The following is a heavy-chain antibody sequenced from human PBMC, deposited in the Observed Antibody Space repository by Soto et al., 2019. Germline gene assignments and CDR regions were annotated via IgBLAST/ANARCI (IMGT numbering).Heavy chain of an antibody. CDR1: GYTFTSYD. Sequence: QVQLVQSGAEVKKPGASVKVSCKASGYTFTSYDINWVRQATGQGLEWMGWMNPNSGNTGYAQKFQGRVTMTRNTSISAADMELGGLGAGDTAVYYWARGVGARRLGDWGQGTLVTVSS. CDR3: ARGVGARRLGD. J-gene: IGHJ4*02. D-gene: IGHD1-26*01. CDR2: MNPNSGNT. V-gene: IGHV1-8*01.